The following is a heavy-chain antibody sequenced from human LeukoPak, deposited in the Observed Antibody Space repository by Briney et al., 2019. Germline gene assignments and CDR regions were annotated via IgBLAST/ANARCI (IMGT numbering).Heavy chain of an antibody. V-gene: IGHV4-34*01. Sequence: PSETLSLTCAVYGGSFSGYYWSWIRQPPGKGLEWIGEINHSGSTNYNPSLKSRVTISVDTSKNQFSLKLSSVTAADTAVYYCARVGGGIAALIQHWGQGTLVTVSS. CDR3: ARVGGGIAALIQH. CDR1: GGSFSGYY. J-gene: IGHJ1*01. CDR2: INHSGST. D-gene: IGHD6-6*01.